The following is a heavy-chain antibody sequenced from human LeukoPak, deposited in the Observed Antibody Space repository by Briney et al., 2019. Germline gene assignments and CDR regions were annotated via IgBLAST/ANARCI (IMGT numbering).Heavy chain of an antibody. CDR1: GNSLSETS. V-gene: IGHV3-23*01. D-gene: IGHD3-22*01. Sequence: GASVKVSCQVSGNSLSETSIHWVRQAPGKGLEWVSSISGDGGATSIYYVDSVKGRFTISRDNSKNSLYLQMNSLRAEDTAVYYCASVTMIVVVVEDGAFDIWGQGTMVTVSS. J-gene: IGHJ3*02. CDR3: ASVTMIVVVVEDGAFDI. CDR2: ISGDGGATSI.